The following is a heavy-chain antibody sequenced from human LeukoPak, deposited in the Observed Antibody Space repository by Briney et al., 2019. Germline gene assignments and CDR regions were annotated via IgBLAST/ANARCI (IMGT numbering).Heavy chain of an antibody. Sequence: GGSLRLSCAASGFTFSTSGMHWVRQAPGKGLEWVAVIWYDGSNKHYAESVKGRFSISRDSSKSTLYLQMNSLRAEDTAVYYCARARGVSTGYRPIDYWGQETLVTVSS. J-gene: IGHJ4*02. CDR1: GFTFSTSG. CDR3: ARARGVSTGYRPIDY. D-gene: IGHD3-22*01. V-gene: IGHV3-33*01. CDR2: IWYDGSNK.